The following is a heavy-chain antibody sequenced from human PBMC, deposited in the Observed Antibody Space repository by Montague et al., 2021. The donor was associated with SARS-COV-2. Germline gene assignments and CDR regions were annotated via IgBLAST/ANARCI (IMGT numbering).Heavy chain of an antibody. CDR1: GASVASSD. D-gene: IGHD1-14*01. V-gene: IGHV4-59*02. CDR2: VYRVGST. J-gene: IGHJ3*02. CDR3: ARETMTDDAFDI. Sequence: SETLSLTCTVSGASVASSDWGWIRQSPGKGLEWIGYVYRVGSTDYNPSLKSRATISVDTSKNQFSLKVRSVTAADTAVYYCARETMTDDAFDIWGQGTTVTASS.